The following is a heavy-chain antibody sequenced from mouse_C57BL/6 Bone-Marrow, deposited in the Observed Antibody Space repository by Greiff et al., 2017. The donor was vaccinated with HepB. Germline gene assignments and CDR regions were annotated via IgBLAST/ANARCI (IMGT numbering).Heavy chain of an antibody. CDR2: IRSKSNNYAT. J-gene: IGHJ1*03. CDR1: GFSFNTYA. Sequence: EVMLVESGGGLVQPKGSLKLSCAASGFSFNTYAMNWVRQAPGKGLEWVARIRSKSNNYATYYADSVKDRFTISRDDSESMLYLQMNNLKTEDTAMYYCVRAYYSNPKLWYFDVWGTGTTVTVSS. D-gene: IGHD2-5*01. CDR3: VRAYYSNPKLWYFDV. V-gene: IGHV10-1*01.